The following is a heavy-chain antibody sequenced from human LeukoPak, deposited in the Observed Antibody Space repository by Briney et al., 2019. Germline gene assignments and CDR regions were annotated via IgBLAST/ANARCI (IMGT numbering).Heavy chain of an antibody. Sequence: ASVKVSCKASGYTFTSYGISWVRQAPGQGLEWMGWISAYNGNTNYAQKLQGRVTMTTDTSTSTAYMELRSLRSDDTAVYYCAGARGGFAPDPDDAFDIWGQGTMVTVSS. V-gene: IGHV1-18*04. CDR3: AGARGGFAPDPDDAFDI. J-gene: IGHJ3*02. CDR2: ISAYNGNT. D-gene: IGHD3-16*01. CDR1: GYTFTSYG.